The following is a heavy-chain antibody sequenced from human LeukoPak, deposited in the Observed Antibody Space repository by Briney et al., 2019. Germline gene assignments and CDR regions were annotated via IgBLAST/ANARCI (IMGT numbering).Heavy chain of an antibody. CDR2: IYSGGST. CDR1: GFTVSSNY. V-gene: IGHV3-53*01. CDR3: ASGTTVTSQVAFDC. J-gene: IGHJ4*02. D-gene: IGHD4-17*01. Sequence: GGSLRLSCAASGFTVSSNYMSWVRQAPGKGLEWVSVIYSGGSTYYADSVKGRFTISRDNSKNTLYLQMNSLRAEDTAVYYCASGTTVTSQVAFDCWGQGTLVTVSS.